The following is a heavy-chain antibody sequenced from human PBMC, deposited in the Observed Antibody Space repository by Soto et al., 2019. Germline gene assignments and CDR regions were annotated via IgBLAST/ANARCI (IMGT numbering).Heavy chain of an antibody. Sequence: GGSLRLSCAASGFTFSSYSMNWVRQAPGKGLEWVSSISSSSGSTYYADSVKGRFTISRDNSKNTLYLQMNSLRAEDTAVYYCAKEIPGYYYYGMDVWGQGTTVTVSS. J-gene: IGHJ6*02. CDR2: ISSSSGST. CDR3: AKEIPGYYYYGMDV. V-gene: IGHV3-23*01. CDR1: GFTFSSYS.